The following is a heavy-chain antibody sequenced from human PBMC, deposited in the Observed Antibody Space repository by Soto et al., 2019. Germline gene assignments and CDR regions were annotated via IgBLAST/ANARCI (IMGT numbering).Heavy chain of an antibody. V-gene: IGHV4-59*01. CDR3: ARVGDYASFDY. CDR1: GGSISRYY. D-gene: IGHD4-17*01. J-gene: IGHJ4*02. Sequence: PSETLSLTCTVSGGSISRYYWSWIRQPPGKGLEWIGYIFYSGSTNYNPSLKSRVTISVDTSKNQFSLKLSSVTAADTAVYYCARVGDYASFDYWGQGTLVTVSS. CDR2: IFYSGST.